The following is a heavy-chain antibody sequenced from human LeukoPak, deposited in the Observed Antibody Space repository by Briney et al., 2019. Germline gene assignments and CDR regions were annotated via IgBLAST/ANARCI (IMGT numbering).Heavy chain of an antibody. Sequence: PSVTLSLTCAVSGYSISSGYYWGWIRPPPGKGLEWIGSIYHSGNTYYNPSLKSRVTISVDTSKNQFSLRLSSVTAADTAVYYCGRDRSGGYSVDYWGQGTLVTVS. D-gene: IGHD1-26*01. V-gene: IGHV4-38-2*02. CDR1: GYSISSGYY. CDR2: IYHSGNT. CDR3: GRDRSGGYSVDY. J-gene: IGHJ4*02.